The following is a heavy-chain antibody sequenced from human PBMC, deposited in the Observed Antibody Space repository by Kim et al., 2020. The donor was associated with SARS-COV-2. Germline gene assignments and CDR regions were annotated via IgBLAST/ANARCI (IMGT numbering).Heavy chain of an antibody. D-gene: IGHD3-10*01. CDR2: IYYSGST. CDR1: GGSISSGDYY. CDR3: ARGPPMSVVRGFDY. Sequence: SETLSLTCTVSGGSISSGDYYWSWIRQPPGKGLEWIGYIYYSGSTYYNPSLKSRVTISVDTSKNQFSLKLSSVTAADTAVYYCARGPPMSVVRGFDYWGQGTLVTVSS. V-gene: IGHV4-30-4*01. J-gene: IGHJ4*02.